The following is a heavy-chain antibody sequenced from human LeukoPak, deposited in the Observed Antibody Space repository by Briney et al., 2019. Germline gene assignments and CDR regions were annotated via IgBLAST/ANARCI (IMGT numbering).Heavy chain of an antibody. CDR1: GFISSNKY. D-gene: IGHD4-17*01. V-gene: IGHV3-66*04. Sequence: GGSLRLSCAASGFISSNKYMSWVRQAPGKGLEWVSTIRSDGTTDYSDSVKGRFTISRDDSKNTVYLQMDSLRVEDTAVYSCARRRGGYGEGELDYWGQGTLVTVSS. CDR2: IRSDGTT. CDR3: ARRRGGYGEGELDY. J-gene: IGHJ4*02.